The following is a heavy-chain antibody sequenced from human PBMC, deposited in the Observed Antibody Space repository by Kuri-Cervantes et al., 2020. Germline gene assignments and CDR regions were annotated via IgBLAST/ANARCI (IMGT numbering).Heavy chain of an antibody. D-gene: IGHD6-6*01. CDR2: IYHSGST. CDR3: AREYSSSSGDY. Sequence: SETLSLTCAVSGYSISSGYYWGWIRQPPGKGLEWIGSIYHSGSTYYNPSLKSRVTISVDTSKNQFSLKLSSVTAADTAVYYCAREYSSSSGDYWGQGTLVTVSS. J-gene: IGHJ4*02. CDR1: GYSISSGYY. V-gene: IGHV4-38-2*01.